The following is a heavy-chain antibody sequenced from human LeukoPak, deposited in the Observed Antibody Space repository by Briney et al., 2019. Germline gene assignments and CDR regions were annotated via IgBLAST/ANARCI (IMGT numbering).Heavy chain of an antibody. Sequence: SETLSLTCTVSGGSISSYYWSWIRQPPGKGLEWIGYVYYSGSTNYNPSLKSRVTISVDTSKNQFSLKLSSVTAADTAVYYCGYDILTEAPNWGQGTLVTVSS. CDR1: GGSISSYY. D-gene: IGHD3-9*01. CDR2: VYYSGST. J-gene: IGHJ4*02. CDR3: GYDILTEAPN. V-gene: IGHV4-59*08.